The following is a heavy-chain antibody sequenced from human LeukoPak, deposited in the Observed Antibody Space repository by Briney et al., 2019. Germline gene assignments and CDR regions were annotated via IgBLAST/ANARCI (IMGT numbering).Heavy chain of an antibody. D-gene: IGHD2-15*01. CDR3: AGSYCSGGSCQTQYYFDY. J-gene: IGHJ4*02. Sequence: ASVKVSCKASGYTFTSYYMHWVRQAPGQGLEWMGIINPSGGSTSYAQKFQGRVTMTRDTSTSTVYMELSSLRSEDTAVYYYAGSYCSGGSCQTQYYFDYWGQGTLVTVSS. V-gene: IGHV1-46*01. CDR1: GYTFTSYY. CDR2: INPSGGST.